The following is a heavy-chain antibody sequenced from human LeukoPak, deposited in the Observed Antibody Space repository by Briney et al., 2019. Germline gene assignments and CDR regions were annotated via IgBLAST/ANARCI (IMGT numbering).Heavy chain of an antibody. Sequence: GGSLRLSCAASGFTFSSYSMNWVRQAPGKGLEWVSFISSSSSYIYYADSVKGRFTISRDNAKNSLYLQMNSLRAEDTAVYYCARMYSYGYRRPDTADYWGQGTLVTVSS. CDR3: ARMYSYGYRRPDTADY. V-gene: IGHV3-21*01. J-gene: IGHJ4*02. D-gene: IGHD5-18*01. CDR1: GFTFSSYS. CDR2: ISSSSSYI.